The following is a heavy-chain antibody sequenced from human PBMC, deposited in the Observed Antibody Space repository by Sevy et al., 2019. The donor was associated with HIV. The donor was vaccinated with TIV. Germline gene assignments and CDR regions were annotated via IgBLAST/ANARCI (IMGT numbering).Heavy chain of an antibody. V-gene: IGHV3-33*01. CDR2: IWYDGSSK. J-gene: IGHJ4*02. CDR1: GFTFSSYG. D-gene: IGHD3-10*01. CDR3: ASAAYYYASRTEDFYY. Sequence: GGSLRLSCAASGFTFSSYGMHWVRQAPGKGLEWVALIWYDGSSKYYADSVKGRFTISRDNSKNPLYLQMNSLRAEDTAVYYCASAAYYYASRTEDFYYWGQGTLVTVSS.